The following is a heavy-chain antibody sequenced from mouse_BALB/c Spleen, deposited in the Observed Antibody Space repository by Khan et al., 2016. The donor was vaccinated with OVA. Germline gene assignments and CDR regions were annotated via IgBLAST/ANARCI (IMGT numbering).Heavy chain of an antibody. CDR3: ERGRAY. Sequence: VQLKQSGPGLVKPSQSLSLTCTVTGYSITSDYAWNWIRQFPGNKLEWMGSISYSGSPSKKPSLKSRISITRDTSTNPFFLQLNAVTTEDTATYYCERGRAYWGQGTLVTVSA. V-gene: IGHV3-2*02. CDR1: GYSITSDYA. CDR2: ISYSGSP. J-gene: IGHJ3*01.